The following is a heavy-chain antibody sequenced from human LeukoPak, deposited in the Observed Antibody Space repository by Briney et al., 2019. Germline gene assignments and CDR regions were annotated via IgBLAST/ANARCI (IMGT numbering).Heavy chain of an antibody. Sequence: SETLSLTCTVSGYSISSGHYWGWIRQPPGKGLEWIGSIYHSGSTYYNPSLKSRVTVSVDTSKNQFSLKLSSVTAADTAVYYCARRGYSSSWYSKYNWFDPWGQGTLVTVSS. V-gene: IGHV4-38-2*02. J-gene: IGHJ5*02. CDR3: ARRGYSSSWYSKYNWFDP. CDR1: GYSISSGHY. CDR2: IYHSGST. D-gene: IGHD6-13*01.